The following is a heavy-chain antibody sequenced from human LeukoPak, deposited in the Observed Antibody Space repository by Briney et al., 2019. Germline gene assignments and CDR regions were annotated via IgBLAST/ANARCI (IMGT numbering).Heavy chain of an antibody. CDR1: GFTFSSYS. CDR2: ISSSSTI. J-gene: IGHJ4*02. D-gene: IGHD5-12*01. CDR3: ARVGYSGYDQQFDY. Sequence: GGSLRLSCAASGFTFSSYSMNWVRQAPGKGLEWVSYISSSSTIYYADSVKGRFTISRDNAKNSLYLQMNSLRAEDTAVYYCARVGYSGYDQQFDYWGQGTLVTVSS. V-gene: IGHV3-48*01.